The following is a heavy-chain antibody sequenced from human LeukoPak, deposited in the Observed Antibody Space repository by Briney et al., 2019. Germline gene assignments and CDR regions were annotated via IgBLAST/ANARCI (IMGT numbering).Heavy chain of an antibody. CDR3: AKHVGPAGVRGFDF. Sequence: PGGSLRLSCAASGFTFSSYAMSWVRQAPGKGLEWVSAITGSADRTFYADSVKGRFTISRDNSKNTLYLQMNSLRAEDTAVYYCAKHVGPAGVRGFDFWGQGTLVTVSS. D-gene: IGHD3-10*01. J-gene: IGHJ4*02. CDR2: ITGSADRT. V-gene: IGHV3-23*01. CDR1: GFTFSSYA.